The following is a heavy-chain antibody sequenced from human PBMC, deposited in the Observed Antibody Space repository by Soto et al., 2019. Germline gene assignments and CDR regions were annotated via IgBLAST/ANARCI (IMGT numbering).Heavy chain of an antibody. CDR2: IYYNGFT. V-gene: IGHV4-39*01. Sequence: QLQLHESGPGLVKPSETLSLTCSVSGGSISSNNYYWGWIRQPPGKGLEWIGNIYYNGFTYYNPSLKSRVTISVDTSKNQFSLKLTSATATDTAVYYCARQGDFWSGSGDFDYWGQGILVPVSS. J-gene: IGHJ4*02. CDR3: ARQGDFWSGSGDFDY. CDR1: GGSISSNNYY. D-gene: IGHD3-3*01.